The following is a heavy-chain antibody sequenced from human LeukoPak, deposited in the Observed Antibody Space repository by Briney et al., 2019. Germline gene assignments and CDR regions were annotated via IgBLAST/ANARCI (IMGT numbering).Heavy chain of an antibody. CDR2: IRYDGSNK. CDR3: AKDATIFSIAVAGSPSYYYYYMGV. D-gene: IGHD6-19*01. CDR1: GFTFSSYG. Sequence: PGGSLRLSCAASGFTFSSYGMHWVRQAPGKGLEWVAFIRYDGSNKYYADSVKGRFTISRDNSKNTLYLQMNSLRAEDTAVYYCAKDATIFSIAVAGSPSYYYYYMGVWGKGTTVTISS. V-gene: IGHV3-30*02. J-gene: IGHJ6*03.